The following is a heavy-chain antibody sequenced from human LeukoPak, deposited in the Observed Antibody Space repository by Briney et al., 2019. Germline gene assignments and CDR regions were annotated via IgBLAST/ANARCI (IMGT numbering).Heavy chain of an antibody. J-gene: IGHJ4*02. CDR3: ARHVGRRWLLARRFYFDY. CDR1: GGSISSSSYY. V-gene: IGHV4-39*01. D-gene: IGHD1-1*01. CDR2: IYYSGIT. Sequence: SETLSLTCTVSGGSISSSSYYWGWIRQPPGRGLEWIGSIYYSGITYYNPSLKSRVTISVDTSKNQFSRKLSSVTAADTAVYYCARHVGRRWLLARRFYFDYWGQGTLVTVSS.